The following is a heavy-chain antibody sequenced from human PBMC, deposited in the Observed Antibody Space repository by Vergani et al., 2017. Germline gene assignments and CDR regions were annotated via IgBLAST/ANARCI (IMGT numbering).Heavy chain of an antibody. D-gene: IGHD3-10*01. J-gene: IGHJ6*03. CDR1: GGSVSSGSYY. CDR2: IYYSGST. CDR3: ARGCRPMVRGGRWGSDYYMDV. Sequence: QVQLQESGPGLVKPSETLSLTCTVSGGSVSSGSYYWSWIRQPPGKGLEWIGYIYYSGSTNYNPSLTSRVTISVDTSKNQFPLKLSSVTAADTAVYYCARGCRPMVRGGRWGSDYYMDVWGKGTTVTVSS. V-gene: IGHV4-61*01.